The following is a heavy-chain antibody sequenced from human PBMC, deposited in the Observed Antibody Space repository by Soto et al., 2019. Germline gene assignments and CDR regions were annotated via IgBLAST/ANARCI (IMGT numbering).Heavy chain of an antibody. Sequence: GESLKISCKGSGYSFTSYWIGWVRQMPGKGLECMGIIYPGDSDTIYIPSFQGQVTISAHKDISTAYLQWSRMKASDTAMYYCPRHRGRSSYYYYGMDVSVQGTTLTVSS. CDR1: GYSFTSYW. J-gene: IGHJ6*02. D-gene: IGHD6-6*01. V-gene: IGHV5-51*01. CDR2: IYPGDSDT. CDR3: PRHRGRSSYYYYGMDV.